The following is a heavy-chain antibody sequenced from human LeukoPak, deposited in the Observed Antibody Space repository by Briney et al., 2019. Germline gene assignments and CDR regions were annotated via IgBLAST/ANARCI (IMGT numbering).Heavy chain of an antibody. CDR1: GYTFTSYG. CDR3: ARVSGVYYYDSSGYDY. CDR2: ISAYNGNI. Sequence: ASVKVSCKASGYTFTSYGISWVRQAPGQGLEWMGWISAYNGNINYAQKLQGRVTMTTDTSTSTAYMELRSLRSDDTAVYYCARVSGVYYYDSSGYDYWGQGTLVTVSS. V-gene: IGHV1-18*01. D-gene: IGHD3-22*01. J-gene: IGHJ4*02.